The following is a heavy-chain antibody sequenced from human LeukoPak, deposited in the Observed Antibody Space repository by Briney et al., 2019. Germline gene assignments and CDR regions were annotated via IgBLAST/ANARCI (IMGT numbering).Heavy chain of an antibody. J-gene: IGHJ4*02. V-gene: IGHV4-34*01. CDR2: INHSGST. CDR3: ARKRSTDY. Sequence: SETLSLTCAVYGGSFSGYYWSWIRQPPGKGLEWIGEINHSGSTNYNPSLKSRVTISVDTSKNQFSLKLSSVTAADTAVYYCARKRSTDYWGQGTLVTVSS. CDR1: GGSFSGYY. D-gene: IGHD5/OR15-5a*01.